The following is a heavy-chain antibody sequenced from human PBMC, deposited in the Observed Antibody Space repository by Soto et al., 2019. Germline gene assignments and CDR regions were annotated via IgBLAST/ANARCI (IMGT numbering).Heavy chain of an antibody. CDR3: ARDPGAFGEIWDL. Sequence: ASVKVSCKASGYIFTGYYIYWVRQAPGQGLEWMGWINPNTGDTNYAQKFQGRVTMTRDTSINTAYMDLSRLRSDDTAVYYSARDPGAFGEIWDLWG. J-gene: IGHJ6*02. D-gene: IGHD3-10*01. CDR2: INPNTGDT. CDR1: GYIFTGYY. V-gene: IGHV1-2*02.